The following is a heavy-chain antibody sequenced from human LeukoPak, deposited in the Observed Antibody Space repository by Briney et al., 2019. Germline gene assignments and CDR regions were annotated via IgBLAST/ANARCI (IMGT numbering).Heavy chain of an antibody. V-gene: IGHV1-69*13. CDR1: GGTFSSYA. Sequence: PGASVKVSCKASGGTFSSYAISWVRQAPGQGLEWMGGIIPIFGTANYAQKFQGRVTITADESTSTAYMELSSLRSEDTAVYYCARGRYQLPNYYYYYMDVWGKGTTVTVSS. D-gene: IGHD2-2*01. CDR3: ARGRYQLPNYYYYYMDV. J-gene: IGHJ6*03. CDR2: IIPIFGTA.